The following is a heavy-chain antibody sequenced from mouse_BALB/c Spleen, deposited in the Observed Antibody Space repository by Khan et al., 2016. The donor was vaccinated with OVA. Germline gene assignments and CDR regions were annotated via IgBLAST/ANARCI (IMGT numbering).Heavy chain of an antibody. CDR2: ISSGDST. Sequence: EVQGVESGGGLVKPGGSLKLSCAASGFTFSNYAMSWVRQSPEKRLEWVASISSGDSTYYPDSVKGRFTISRDNARNILYLQMSSLSSEDTAMYYWAKDYWFAYWGQGTLVTVSA. J-gene: IGHJ3*01. CDR1: GFTFSNYA. CDR3: AKDYWFAY. V-gene: IGHV5-6-5*01.